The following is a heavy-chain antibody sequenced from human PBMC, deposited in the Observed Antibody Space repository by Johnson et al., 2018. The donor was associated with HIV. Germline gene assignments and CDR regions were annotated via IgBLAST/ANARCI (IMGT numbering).Heavy chain of an antibody. CDR3: VREGAAAGPTEAFDS. CDR2: ISYDGSNK. V-gene: IGHV3-30-3*01. Sequence: VQLVESGGGVVQPGRSLRLSCAASGFTFSSYAMHWVRQAPGKGLEWVAVISYDGSNKYYADSVKGRFTISRDNSKNTLYLQMNSLRAEDTAVYYCVREGAAAGPTEAFDSWGQGTMVTVSS. CDR1: GFTFSSYA. D-gene: IGHD6-13*01. J-gene: IGHJ3*02.